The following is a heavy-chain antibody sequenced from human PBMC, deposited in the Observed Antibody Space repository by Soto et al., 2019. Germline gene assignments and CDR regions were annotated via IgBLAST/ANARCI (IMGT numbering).Heavy chain of an antibody. J-gene: IGHJ6*02. CDR2: IMPIFATP. CDR3: VRDKDRQQLGGNYYYILDV. D-gene: IGHD3-3*02. V-gene: IGHV1-69*12. CDR1: GGTFSTSA. Sequence: QVQLMQSGAEVKKPGSSVKVSCKASGGTFSTSAISWVRQAPGEGLEWVGGIMPIFATPDYAQKFQGRVTTSADESTATAYLELTSLTTDDTAVYYCVRDKDRQQLGGNYYYILDVWGQGTAITVSS.